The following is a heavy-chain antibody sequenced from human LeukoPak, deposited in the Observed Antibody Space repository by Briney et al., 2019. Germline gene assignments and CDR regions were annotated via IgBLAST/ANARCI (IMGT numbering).Heavy chain of an antibody. V-gene: IGHV3-49*04. CDR1: GFTFGDYA. CDR2: IRSKVYGGTP. CDR3: TRDQTPYY. J-gene: IGHJ4*02. Sequence: GGSLRLSCTASGFTFGDYAMTRVRQAPGKGLEWVGFIRSKVYGGTPEYAASVKGRFTISRDDSKGIAYLQMNSLKTEDTAVYYCTRDQTPYYWGQGTLVTVSS.